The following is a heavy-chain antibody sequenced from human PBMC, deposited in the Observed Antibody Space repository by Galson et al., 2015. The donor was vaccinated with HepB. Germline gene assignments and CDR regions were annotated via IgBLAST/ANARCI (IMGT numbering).Heavy chain of an antibody. V-gene: IGHV1-69*06. D-gene: IGHD6-6*01. CDR1: GGTYSSYA. Sequence: SVKVSCKASGGTYSSYAISWVRQAPGQGLEWMGGIIPIFGTANYAQKFQGRVTITADKSTSTAYMELSSLRSEDTAVYYCARSGSSFNWFDPWGQGTLVTVSS. CDR3: ARSGSSFNWFDP. J-gene: IGHJ5*02. CDR2: IIPIFGTA.